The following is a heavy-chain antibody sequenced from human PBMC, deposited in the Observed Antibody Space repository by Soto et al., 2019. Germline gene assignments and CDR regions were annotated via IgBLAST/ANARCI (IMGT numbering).Heavy chain of an antibody. V-gene: IGHV4-61*08. CDR3: ARHDRSSGYYQLGY. D-gene: IGHD3-22*01. CDR2: IYYSGST. J-gene: IGHJ4*02. Sequence: PETLSLTWTVSGGSISRGGYYWSWIRQPPGKGLEWIGYIYYSGSTNYNPSLKSRVTISVDTSKNQFSLKLSSVTAADTAVYYCARHDRSSGYYQLGYWGQGTLVTVSS. CDR1: GGSISRGGYY.